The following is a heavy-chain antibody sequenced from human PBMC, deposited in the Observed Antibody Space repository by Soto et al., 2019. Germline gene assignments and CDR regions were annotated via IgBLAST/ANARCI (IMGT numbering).Heavy chain of an antibody. CDR3: AHHPYYGLAPYPVDS. J-gene: IGHJ4*02. Sequence: QITLKESGPTLVKPTQTLTLTCTFSGFSLSTSGVGVGWIRQPPGKALEWLAVIYWYDDKRYSSSLKSRLTITKDTSKNQVVLTMTNMDPVDTATYCCAHHPYYGLAPYPVDSWGQGILGTVSS. D-gene: IGHD3-10*01. CDR1: GFSLSTSGVG. V-gene: IGHV2-5*01. CDR2: IYWYDDK.